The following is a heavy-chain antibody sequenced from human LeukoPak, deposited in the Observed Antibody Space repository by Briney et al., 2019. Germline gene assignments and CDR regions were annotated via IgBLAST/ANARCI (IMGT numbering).Heavy chain of an antibody. J-gene: IGHJ6*02. CDR3: TRRLELERRPASVVRYYGMDV. V-gene: IGHV3-73*01. Sequence: GGSQRLSCAVSGFTFSGSAIHWDRQASGKWLEWVGRIRTKATSYAPTYAASVKGRFTITRDNSKNTAYLQMNSLKTGDTAVYYCTRRLELERRPASVVRYYGMDVWSQGTTVTVSS. CDR2: IRTKATSYAP. CDR1: GFTFSGSA. D-gene: IGHD1-1*01.